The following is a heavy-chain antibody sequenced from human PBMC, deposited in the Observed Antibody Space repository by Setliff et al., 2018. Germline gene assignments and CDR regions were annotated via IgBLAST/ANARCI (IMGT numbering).Heavy chain of an antibody. Sequence: PGESLKISCKGSGYTFTNYWIGWVRQMPGKGLEWMGLIYPGDSDTRYSPSFQGQVTFSADKSISTAYLQWSSLKASDTAIYYCARHFRNWYFDYWGQGTLVTVSS. CDR3: ARHFRNWYFDY. V-gene: IGHV5-51*01. D-gene: IGHD1-1*01. CDR2: IYPGDSDT. J-gene: IGHJ4*02. CDR1: GYTFTNYW.